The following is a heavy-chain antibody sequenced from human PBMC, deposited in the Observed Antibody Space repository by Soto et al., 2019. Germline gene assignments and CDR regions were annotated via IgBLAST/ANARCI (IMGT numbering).Heavy chain of an antibody. D-gene: IGHD5-18*01. Sequence: QVQLVQSGAEVKKPGASVKVSCKASGYTFTSYGISWVRQAPGQGLEWMGRISAYNGNTNYAQKLQGRVTMTTDTSTSTAYMELRSLRSDDTAVYYCARDFQPWIQLWLRFDYWGQGTLVTVSS. CDR2: ISAYNGNT. J-gene: IGHJ4*02. CDR3: ARDFQPWIQLWLRFDY. V-gene: IGHV1-18*04. CDR1: GYTFTSYG.